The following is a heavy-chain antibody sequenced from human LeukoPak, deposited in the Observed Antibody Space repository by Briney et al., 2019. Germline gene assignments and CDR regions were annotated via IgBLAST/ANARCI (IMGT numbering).Heavy chain of an antibody. J-gene: IGHJ3*02. D-gene: IGHD6-19*01. Sequence: SETLSLTCTVSGGSISSSSYFWGWIRQPPGKGLEWIGYIYYSGSTYYNPSLKSRVTISVDTSKNEFSLKLNSVTAADTAVYYCASASGLNDAFDIWGQGTMVIVSS. V-gene: IGHV4-39*07. CDR3: ASASGLNDAFDI. CDR1: GGSISSSSYF. CDR2: IYYSGST.